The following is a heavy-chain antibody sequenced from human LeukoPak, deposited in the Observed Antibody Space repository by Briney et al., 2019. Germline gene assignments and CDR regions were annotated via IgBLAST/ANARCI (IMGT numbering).Heavy chain of an antibody. V-gene: IGHV3-48*03. CDR1: GFTFSSYE. CDR3: ARDVAPIDY. J-gene: IGHJ4*02. CDR2: ISSSGSAM. Sequence: GGSLRLSCAASGFTFSSYEMNWVRQAPGKGLEWVSYISSSGSAMYYADSMRGRFTISRDNAKNSLYLQMNSLRAEDTAAYYCARDVAPIDYWGQGTLVTVSS.